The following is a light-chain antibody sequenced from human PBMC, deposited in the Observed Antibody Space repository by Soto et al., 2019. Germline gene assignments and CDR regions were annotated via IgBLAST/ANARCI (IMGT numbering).Light chain of an antibody. J-gene: IGKJ1*01. CDR1: QSISTF. CDR3: QQSYSTLWT. Sequence: IPVTQSPSSLSASVGDRVTITCRASQSISTFLNWYQQKPGKAPKLVIYTSSTLQSGVPSRFSGSGSGTDFTLTISSLQPEDVATYYCQQSYSTLWTFGQGTKVEIK. V-gene: IGKV1-39*01. CDR2: TSS.